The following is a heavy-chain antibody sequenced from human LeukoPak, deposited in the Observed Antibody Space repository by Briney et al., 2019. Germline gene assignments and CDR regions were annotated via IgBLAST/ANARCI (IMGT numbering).Heavy chain of an antibody. D-gene: IGHD6-6*01. J-gene: IGHJ1*01. V-gene: IGHV4-59*01. CDR2: IYHSGST. Sequence: SETLSLTCTVSGDSISTYYWNWIRQPPGKGLEWIGYIYHSGSTNYNPSLQSRVTISVDTSKNQFSLNLNSVTAADTAVYYCARGGAARLHFQNWGQGTLVTVSS. CDR1: GDSISTYY. CDR3: ARGGAARLHFQN.